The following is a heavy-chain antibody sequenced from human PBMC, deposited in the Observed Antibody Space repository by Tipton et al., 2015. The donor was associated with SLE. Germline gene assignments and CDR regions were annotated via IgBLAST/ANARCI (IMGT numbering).Heavy chain of an antibody. J-gene: IGHJ4*02. Sequence: TLSLTCTVSCGSISSYYWSWIRQPPGKGLEWIGYIYYSGSTNYNPSLKSRVTISVDTSKNQFSLKLSSVTAADTAVYYCARAPQWMFGYWGQGTLVTVSS. CDR2: IYYSGST. V-gene: IGHV4-59*01. CDR3: ARAPQWMFGY. CDR1: CGSISSYY. D-gene: IGHD5-12*01.